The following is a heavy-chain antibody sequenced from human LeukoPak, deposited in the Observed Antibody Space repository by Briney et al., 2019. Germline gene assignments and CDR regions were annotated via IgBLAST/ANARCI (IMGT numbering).Heavy chain of an antibody. D-gene: IGHD2-15*01. Sequence: SETLSLTCAVYGGSFSGNYWSWIRQPPGKGLEWIGEINHSGSTNYNPSLKSRVTISVDTSKNQFSLKLSSVTAADTAVYYCARHCSGGNCYGVADIWGQGTVVTVSS. CDR3: ARHCSGGNCYGVADI. CDR1: GGSFSGNY. CDR2: INHSGST. J-gene: IGHJ3*02. V-gene: IGHV4-34*01.